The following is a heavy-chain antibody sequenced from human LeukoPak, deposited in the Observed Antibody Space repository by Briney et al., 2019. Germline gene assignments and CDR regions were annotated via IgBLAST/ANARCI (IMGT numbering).Heavy chain of an antibody. Sequence: SETLSLTCTVSGGSISSGGYYWSWIRQHPGKGLEWIGYIYYGGSTYYNPSLKSRVTISVDTSKNQFSLKLSSVTAADTAVYYCARVKCYYDSSGYYCYFDYWGQGTLVTVST. CDR2: IYYGGST. D-gene: IGHD3-22*01. V-gene: IGHV4-31*03. CDR1: GGSISSGGYY. J-gene: IGHJ4*02. CDR3: ARVKCYYDSSGYYCYFDY.